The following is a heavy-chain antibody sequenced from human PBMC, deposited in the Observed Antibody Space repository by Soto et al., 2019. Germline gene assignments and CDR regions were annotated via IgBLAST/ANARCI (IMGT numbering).Heavy chain of an antibody. CDR1: GYSCTSYW. CDR3: ERQIVVVTGTPGYYYYYGMDV. D-gene: IGHD2-21*02. V-gene: IGHV5-51*01. CDR2: IYPVVSAT. Sequence: GESLMISGTGSGYSCTSYWIGWVRQMPGKGLEWRGIIYPVVSATRYSPSYQGQVTISADKSISTAYLQWSRLKASDTDMYYCERQIVVVTGTPGYYYYYGMDVWGQGTTVTVSS. J-gene: IGHJ6*02.